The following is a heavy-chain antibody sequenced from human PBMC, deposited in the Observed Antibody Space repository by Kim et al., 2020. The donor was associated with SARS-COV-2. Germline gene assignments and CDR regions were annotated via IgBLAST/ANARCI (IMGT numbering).Heavy chain of an antibody. CDR2: ITSGSGT. CDR3: WKSPLTRASLFDA. Sequence: WGSLRLSCAASGFTLSTCAMSWGRLAPGKGLEWVSTITSGSGTYYIDYVKGRLTISRANYKNTLHLQMKTLTAADTAVYSCWKSPLTRASLFDACVQ. V-gene: IGHV3-23*01. J-gene: IGHJ4*02. CDR1: GFTLSTCA. D-gene: IGHD7-27*01.